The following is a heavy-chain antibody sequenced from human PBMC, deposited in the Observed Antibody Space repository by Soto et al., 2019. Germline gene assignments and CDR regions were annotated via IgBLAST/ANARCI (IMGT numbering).Heavy chain of an antibody. V-gene: IGHV1-24*01. CDR1: GYTLTELS. Sequence: QVQLVQSGAEVKKPGASVKVSCKVSGYTLTELSMHWVRQAPGKGLEWMGGFDPEDGETIYAQKFQGRVTMTEDTSPDTAYMELRSLRSEDTAVYYCATDSPKYCSSTSCFKWGWFDPWGQGTLVTVSS. D-gene: IGHD2-2*01. CDR2: FDPEDGET. CDR3: ATDSPKYCSSTSCFKWGWFDP. J-gene: IGHJ5*02.